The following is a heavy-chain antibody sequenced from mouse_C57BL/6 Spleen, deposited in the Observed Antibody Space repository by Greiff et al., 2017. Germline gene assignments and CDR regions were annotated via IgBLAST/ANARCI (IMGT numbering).Heavy chain of an antibody. Sequence: QVQLQQPGAELVKPGASVKLSCKASGYTFTSYWMQWVKQRPGQGLEWIGEIDPSDSYTNYNQKFKGKATLTVDTSSSTAYMQLSSLTSEDSAVYYCARLQLRLNYFDYWGQGTTLTVSS. V-gene: IGHV1-50*01. J-gene: IGHJ2*01. CDR1: GYTFTSYW. D-gene: IGHD3-2*02. CDR3: ARLQLRLNYFDY. CDR2: IDPSDSYT.